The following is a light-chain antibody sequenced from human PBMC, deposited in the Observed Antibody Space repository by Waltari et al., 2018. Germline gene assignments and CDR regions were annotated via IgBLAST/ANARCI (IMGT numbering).Light chain of an antibody. Sequence: QSALTQPRSVSGSPGQSVTISCTGTSSDVGDYNYVSWYQQQPGKAPKVMSYDVSKPPSGVPDRFSGSKSGNTASLTISGLQAEDEADYYCSSHTSTVPHVFGTGTRVTV. CDR1: SSDVGDYNY. J-gene: IGLJ1*01. CDR3: SSHTSTVPHV. CDR2: DVS. V-gene: IGLV2-11*01.